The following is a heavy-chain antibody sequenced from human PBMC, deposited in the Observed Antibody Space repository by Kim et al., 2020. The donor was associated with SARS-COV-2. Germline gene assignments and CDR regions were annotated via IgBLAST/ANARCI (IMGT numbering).Heavy chain of an antibody. J-gene: IGHJ4*02. V-gene: IGHV4-39*01. CDR3: ARQAARLSYYFDY. CDR1: GGSISDSFYY. Sequence: SETLSLTCAVSGGSISDSFYYWDWIRQPPGNGLEWIASIHYSGSTYYNPSLKSRVTIFVDTSKNQFSLNLYSVTAADTAVYYCARQAARLSYYFDYWGQGSLVTVSS. D-gene: IGHD6-13*01. CDR2: IHYSGST.